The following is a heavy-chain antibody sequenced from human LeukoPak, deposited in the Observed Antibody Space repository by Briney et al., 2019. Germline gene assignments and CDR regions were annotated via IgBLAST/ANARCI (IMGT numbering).Heavy chain of an antibody. V-gene: IGHV1-8*01. D-gene: IGHD5-18*01. J-gene: IGHJ4*02. Sequence: GASVKVSCKASGYTFTSYDINWVRQATGQGLEWMGWMNPNSGNTGYAQKFQGRVTMTRNTSISTAYMELSSLRSEDTAVYYCATTRGASYGYDYWGQGTQVTVSS. CDR2: MNPNSGNT. CDR1: GYTFTSYD. CDR3: ATTRGASYGYDY.